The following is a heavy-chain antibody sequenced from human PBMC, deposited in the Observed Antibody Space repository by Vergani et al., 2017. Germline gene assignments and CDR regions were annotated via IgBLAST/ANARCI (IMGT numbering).Heavy chain of an antibody. CDR2: ISGSCGST. V-gene: IGHV3-23*01. CDR1: GFTFSSYA. D-gene: IGHD2-2*01. J-gene: IGHJ6*03. Sequence: EVQLLESGGGLVQPGGSLRLSCAASGFTFSSYAMSWVRQAPGKGLEWVSAISGSCGSTYYADSVKGRFTISRDNSKNTLYLQMNSLRAEDTAVYYCAKAGIVVPAAITGIRAYYYYYMDVWGKGTTVTVSS. CDR3: AKAGIVVPAAITGIRAYYYYYMDV.